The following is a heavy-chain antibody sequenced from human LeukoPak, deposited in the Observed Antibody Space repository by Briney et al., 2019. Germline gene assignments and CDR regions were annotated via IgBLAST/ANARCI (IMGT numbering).Heavy chain of an antibody. D-gene: IGHD2/OR15-2a*01. V-gene: IGHV1-18*01. CDR1: GYTFTSYG. CDR3: ARGDYFGNFGIGTSYYYYYMDV. Sequence: ASVKVSCKASGYTFTSYGISWVRQAPGQGLEWMGWISAYNGNTNYAQKLQGRVTMTTDTSTSTAYMELRSLRSDDTAVYYCARGDYFGNFGIGTSYYYYYMDVWGKGTTVTVSS. J-gene: IGHJ6*03. CDR2: ISAYNGNT.